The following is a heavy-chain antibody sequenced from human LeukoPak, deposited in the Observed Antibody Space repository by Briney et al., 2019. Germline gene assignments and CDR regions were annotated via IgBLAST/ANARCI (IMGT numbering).Heavy chain of an antibody. CDR1: GGSISSYY. J-gene: IGHJ4*02. CDR3: ARLNYDLVDY. Sequence: SETLSLTCTVSGGSISSYYWSWIRQPPGKGLEWIGYIYYSGSTNYNPSLKSRVTISVDTSKNQFSLKLSSVTAADTAVYYCARLNYDLVDYWGQGTLVTVSS. CDR2: IYYSGST. D-gene: IGHD3-3*01. V-gene: IGHV4-59*08.